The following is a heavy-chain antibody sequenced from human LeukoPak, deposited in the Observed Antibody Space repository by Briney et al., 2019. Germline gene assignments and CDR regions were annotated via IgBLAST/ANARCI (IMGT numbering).Heavy chain of an antibody. CDR1: GGSISSYY. J-gene: IGHJ2*01. V-gene: IGHV4-4*07. D-gene: IGHD4-17*01. CDR2: IYTSGST. Sequence: SETLSLTCTVSGGSISSYYWSWIQQPAGKGLEWIGRIYTSGSTNYNPSFKSRVTMSVDTSKNQFSLKLSSVTAADTAVYYCARETPDYGDFSFDLWGRGTLVTVSS. CDR3: ARETPDYGDFSFDL.